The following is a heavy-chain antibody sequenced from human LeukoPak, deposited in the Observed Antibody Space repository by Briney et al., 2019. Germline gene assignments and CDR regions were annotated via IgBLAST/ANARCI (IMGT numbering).Heavy chain of an antibody. CDR2: IYSGGYT. V-gene: IGHV3-53*01. Sequence: PGGSLRLSCAASGFTVSSNYMSWVRQAPGKGLEWVSVIYSGGYTYYADSVKGRFTISRDNSKNTLYLQMNSLRAEDTAVYYCAKDPMTTVTTVDSDWGQGTLVTVSS. D-gene: IGHD4-17*01. J-gene: IGHJ4*02. CDR3: AKDPMTTVTTVDSD. CDR1: GFTVSSNY.